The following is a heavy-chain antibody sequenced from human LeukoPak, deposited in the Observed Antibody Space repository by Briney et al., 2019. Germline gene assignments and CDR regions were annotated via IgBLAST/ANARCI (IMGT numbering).Heavy chain of an antibody. J-gene: IGHJ5*02. V-gene: IGHV1-69*08. CDR2: IIAILDTA. Sequence: SVKVSCKASGYTFSNYYMHWVRQAPGQGLEWMGRIIAILDTAHYAQKFQGRFTITADKSTTTVYMELSSLRSDDTAVYYCVRSGYDYDWFDPWGQGTLATVSS. CDR3: VRSGYDYDWFDP. CDR1: GYTFSNYY. D-gene: IGHD5-12*01.